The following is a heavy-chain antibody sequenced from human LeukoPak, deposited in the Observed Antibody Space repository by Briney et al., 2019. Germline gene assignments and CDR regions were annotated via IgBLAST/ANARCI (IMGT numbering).Heavy chain of an antibody. Sequence: GRSLRLSCAASGFSFSSYAMHWVRQAPGKGPEWVAVISYDGSNKYYADSVKGRFTISRDNSNNTLYLQMNSLRAEDTAVYYCARDISFTVTYLLENWGQGTLVTASS. CDR2: ISYDGSNK. CDR1: GFSFSSYA. J-gene: IGHJ4*02. V-gene: IGHV3-30-3*01. D-gene: IGHD4-17*01. CDR3: ARDISFTVTYLLEN.